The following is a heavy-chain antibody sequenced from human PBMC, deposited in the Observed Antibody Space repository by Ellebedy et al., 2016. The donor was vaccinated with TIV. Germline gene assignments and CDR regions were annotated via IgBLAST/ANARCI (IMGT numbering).Heavy chain of an antibody. Sequence: GESLKISXAASGFTFSSYSMNWVRQAPGKGLEWVSAISGSGGSTYYADSVKGRFTISRDNSKNTLYLQMNSLRAEDTAVYYCAKDLLQWPTVPDYWGQGTLVTVSS. CDR3: AKDLLQWPTVPDY. CDR1: GFTFSSYS. J-gene: IGHJ4*02. V-gene: IGHV3-23*01. D-gene: IGHD6-19*01. CDR2: ISGSGGST.